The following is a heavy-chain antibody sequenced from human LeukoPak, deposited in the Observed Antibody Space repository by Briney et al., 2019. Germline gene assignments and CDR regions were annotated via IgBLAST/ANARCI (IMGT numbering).Heavy chain of an antibody. V-gene: IGHV3-30*03. D-gene: IGHD1-1*01. CDR3: ARDPRTVRI. Sequence: QPGGSLRLSCAASGFTLSSYDMHWVRQAPGKGLEWVAVISYDGSNKYYADSVKGRFTISRDNSKNTLFLQMNSLRAEDTAVYFCARDPRTVRIWGQGTLVTVSS. J-gene: IGHJ4*02. CDR1: GFTLSSYD. CDR2: ISYDGSNK.